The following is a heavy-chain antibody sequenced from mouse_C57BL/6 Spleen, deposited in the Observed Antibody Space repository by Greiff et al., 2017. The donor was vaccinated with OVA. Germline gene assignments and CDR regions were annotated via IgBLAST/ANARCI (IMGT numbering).Heavy chain of an antibody. CDR3: ARTGKDYAMDY. V-gene: IGHV3-1*01. Sequence: EVKVVESGPGMVKPSQSLSLTCTVTGYSITSGYDWHWIRHFPGNKLEWMGYISYSGSTNYNPSLKSRISITHDTSKNHFFLKLNSVTTEDTATYYCARTGKDYAMDYWGQGTSVTVSS. CDR1: GYSITSGYD. J-gene: IGHJ4*01. CDR2: ISYSGST. D-gene: IGHD4-1*01.